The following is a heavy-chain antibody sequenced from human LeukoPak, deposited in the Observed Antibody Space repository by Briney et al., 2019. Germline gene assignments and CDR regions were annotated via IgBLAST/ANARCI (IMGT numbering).Heavy chain of an antibody. Sequence: ASVKVSCKASGYTFTGYYMHWVRQAPGQGLEWMGWINPNSGGTNYAQKFQGRVTMTRDTSISTAYMDLSSLRSEDTAVYYCARGYCGGDCQSFRWFDPWGQGTLVIVSS. CDR1: GYTFTGYY. V-gene: IGHV1-2*02. J-gene: IGHJ5*02. D-gene: IGHD2-21*02. CDR2: INPNSGGT. CDR3: ARGYCGGDCQSFRWFDP.